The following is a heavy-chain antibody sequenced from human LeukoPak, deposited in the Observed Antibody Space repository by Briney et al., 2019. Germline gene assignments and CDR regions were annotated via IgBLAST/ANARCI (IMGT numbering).Heavy chain of an antibody. CDR2: INHSGST. CDR1: GGSFSGYY. Sequence: PSETLSLTCAVYGGSFSGYYWSWLRQRPGKRLEWVGEINHSGSTNYNPSLKSRVTISVDTSKNQFSLKLSSVTAADTAVYYCARAHYYDSSGYSIAAHFDYWGQGTLVTVSS. CDR3: ARAHYYDSSGYSIAAHFDY. V-gene: IGHV4-34*01. D-gene: IGHD3-22*01. J-gene: IGHJ4*02.